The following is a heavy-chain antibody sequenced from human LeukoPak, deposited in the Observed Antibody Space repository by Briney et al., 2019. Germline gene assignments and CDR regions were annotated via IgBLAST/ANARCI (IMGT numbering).Heavy chain of an antibody. J-gene: IGHJ4*02. CDR3: ASRSGSYLDY. Sequence: SETLSLTCTVSGGSISSYTYYWGWIRQPPGKGLEWIGSIYYSGTTYYNPSLKSRVTISVDTSKNQFSLKLRSVTAADTAVYYCASRSGSYLDYWGQGTLVTVSS. CDR2: IYYSGTT. CDR1: GGSISSYTYY. V-gene: IGHV4-39*07. D-gene: IGHD1-26*01.